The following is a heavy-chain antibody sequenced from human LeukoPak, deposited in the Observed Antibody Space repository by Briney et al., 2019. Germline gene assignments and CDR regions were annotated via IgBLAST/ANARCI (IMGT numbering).Heavy chain of an antibody. Sequence: GGSPRLSCAGSGFTFSRYSMNWFRQAPGKGLERVSSISSRSTNIFYADSVKGRFTISRDNAKNSLYLQMNSLGAEDTAVYYCARDAQWLVPEGYFYYMDVWGKGTTVTVSS. D-gene: IGHD6-19*01. V-gene: IGHV3-21*01. CDR2: ISSRSTNI. CDR3: ARDAQWLVPEGYFYYMDV. J-gene: IGHJ6*03. CDR1: GFTFSRYS.